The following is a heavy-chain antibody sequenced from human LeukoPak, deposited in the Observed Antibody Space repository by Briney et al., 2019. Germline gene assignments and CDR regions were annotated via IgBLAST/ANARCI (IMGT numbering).Heavy chain of an antibody. CDR1: GFTFRSYA. CDR2: IFYSGST. D-gene: IGHD3-10*01. J-gene: IGHJ3*02. CDR3: AKSNGYGLVDI. Sequence: IPGGSLRLSCAASGFTFRSYAMSWVRQPPGKGLEWIGNIFYSGSTYYSPSLKSRVTISLDTSRNQFSLKLNSVTAADTAVYYCAKSNGYGLVDIWGQGTMVTVSS. V-gene: IGHV4-59*12.